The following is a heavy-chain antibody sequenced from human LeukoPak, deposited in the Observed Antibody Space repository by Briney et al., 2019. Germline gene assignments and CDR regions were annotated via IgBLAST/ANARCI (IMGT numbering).Heavy chain of an antibody. CDR1: GFTFSSYW. J-gene: IGHJ4*02. CDR3: AHLSGYCSSTSCYA. V-gene: IGHV3-74*01. Sequence: GGSLRLSSAASGFTFSSYWMHWVRQAPGKGLVWVSRINSDGSSTSYADSVKGRFTISRDNAKNTLYLQMNSLRAEDTAVYYCAHLSGYCSSTSCYAWGQGTLVTVSS. D-gene: IGHD2-2*01. CDR2: INSDGSST.